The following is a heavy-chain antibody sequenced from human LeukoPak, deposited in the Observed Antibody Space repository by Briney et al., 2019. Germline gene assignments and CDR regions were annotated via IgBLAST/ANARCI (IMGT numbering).Heavy chain of an antibody. V-gene: IGHV3-30*02. CDR3: AKDAYSGSYGVGAFDV. D-gene: IGHD1-26*01. CDR2: IRYDGSNK. Sequence: GGSLRLSCAASGFTFSSYGMHWVRQAPGKGLEWVAFIRYDGSNKYYADSVKGRFTISRDNSKNTLYLQMNSLRAEDTAVYYCAKDAYSGSYGVGAFDVWGQGTMVTVSS. J-gene: IGHJ3*01. CDR1: GFTFSSYG.